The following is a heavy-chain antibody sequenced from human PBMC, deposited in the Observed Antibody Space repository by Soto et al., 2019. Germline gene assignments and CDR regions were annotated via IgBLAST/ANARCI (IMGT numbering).Heavy chain of an antibody. CDR2: ISGSGGST. Sequence: GGSLRLSCAASGFTFGSYAMSWVRQAPGKGLEWVSAISGSGGSTYYADSVKGRFTISRDNSKNTLYLQMNSLRAEDTAVYYYAKARAQYYDFWSGYPVDYWGQGT. J-gene: IGHJ4*02. CDR1: GFTFGSYA. CDR3: AKARAQYYDFWSGYPVDY. V-gene: IGHV3-23*01. D-gene: IGHD3-3*01.